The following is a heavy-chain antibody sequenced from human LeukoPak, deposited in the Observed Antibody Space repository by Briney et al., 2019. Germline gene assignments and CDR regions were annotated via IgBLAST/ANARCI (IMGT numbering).Heavy chain of an antibody. D-gene: IGHD6-19*01. CDR1: GYLFTGYY. CDR2: ISAYNGNT. CDR3: ARCKVGWTCWYFDL. Sequence: ASVKVSCKASGYLFTGYYIHWVRQAPGQGLEWMGWISAYNGNTNYAQKLQGRVTMTTDTSTSTAYMELRSLRSDDTAVYYCARCKVGWTCWYFDLWGRGTLVTVSS. J-gene: IGHJ2*01. V-gene: IGHV1-18*01.